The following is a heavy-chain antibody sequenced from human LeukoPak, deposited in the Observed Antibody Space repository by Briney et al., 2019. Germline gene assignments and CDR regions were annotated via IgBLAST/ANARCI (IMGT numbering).Heavy chain of an antibody. J-gene: IGHJ4*02. D-gene: IGHD3-10*01. V-gene: IGHV3-48*01. CDR2: ISSSSCTI. CDR3: ARGRRGVGYFDY. CDR1: GFTFSSYS. Sequence: GSLSLSCAASGFTFSSYSMNWVRQAPGKGLEWVSYISSSSCTIYYADSVKGRFTISRDNAKNSLYLQMNSLRAEDTAVYYCARGRRGVGYFDYWGQGTLVTVSS.